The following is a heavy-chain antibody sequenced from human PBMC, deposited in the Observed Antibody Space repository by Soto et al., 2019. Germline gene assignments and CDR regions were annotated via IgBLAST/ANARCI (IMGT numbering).Heavy chain of an antibody. CDR1: GGTFSSYA. V-gene: IGHV1-69*13. Sequence: EASVKVSCKASGGTFSSYAISWVRQAPGQGLEWMGGIIPIFGTANYAQKFQGRVTITADESTSTAYMELSSLRSDDTAVYYCAREPSPLGSGYYLPATTGYGMDVWGQGTTVTVSS. CDR2: IIPIFGTA. CDR3: AREPSPLGSGYYLPATTGYGMDV. J-gene: IGHJ6*02. D-gene: IGHD3-3*01.